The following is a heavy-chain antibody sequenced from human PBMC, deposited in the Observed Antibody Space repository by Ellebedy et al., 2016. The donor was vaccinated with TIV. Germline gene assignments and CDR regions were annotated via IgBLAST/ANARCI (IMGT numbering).Heavy chain of an antibody. CDR2: INHSGST. CDR3: ARIPLGFVGMDV. J-gene: IGHJ6*02. V-gene: IGHV4-34*01. CDR1: GGSFSGYY. Sequence: SETLSLTXAVYGGSFSGYYWSWIRQPPGKGLEWIGEINHSGSTNYNPSLKSRVTISVDTSKNQFSLKLSSVTAADTAVYYCARIPLGFVGMDVWGQGTTVTVSS. D-gene: IGHD7-27*01.